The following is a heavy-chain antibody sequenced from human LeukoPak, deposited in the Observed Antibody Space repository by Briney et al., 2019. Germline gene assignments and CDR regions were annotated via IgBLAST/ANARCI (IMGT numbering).Heavy chain of an antibody. Sequence: SETLSLTCTVSGYSISSGYYWGWIRQPPGKGLEWIGSIYHSGSTYYNPSLKSRVTISVDTSKNQFSLKLSSVTAADTAVYYCARARKENYDILTGYYSPDAFDIWGQGTMVTVSS. J-gene: IGHJ3*02. CDR2: IYHSGST. V-gene: IGHV4-38-2*02. D-gene: IGHD3-9*01. CDR3: ARARKENYDILTGYYSPDAFDI. CDR1: GYSISSGYY.